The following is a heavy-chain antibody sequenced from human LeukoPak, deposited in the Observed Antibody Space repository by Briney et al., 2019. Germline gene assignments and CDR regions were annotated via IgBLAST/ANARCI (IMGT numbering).Heavy chain of an antibody. CDR3: ARDQVGVTGYYYYYYMDV. D-gene: IGHD1-26*01. Sequence: GGSLRLSCAASGSTFSDYYMSWIRQAPGKGLEWVSYISSSGSTIYYADSVKGRFTISRDNAKNSLYLQMNSLRAEDTAVYYCARDQVGVTGYYYYYYMDVWGKGTTVTVSS. CDR2: ISSSGSTI. V-gene: IGHV3-11*04. CDR1: GSTFSDYY. J-gene: IGHJ6*03.